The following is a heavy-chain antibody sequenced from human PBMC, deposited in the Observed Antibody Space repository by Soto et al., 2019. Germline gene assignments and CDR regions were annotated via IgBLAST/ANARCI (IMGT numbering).Heavy chain of an antibody. V-gene: IGHV4-31*03. D-gene: IGHD2-2*01. CDR1: DDSIGSGNYF. J-gene: IGHJ5*02. CDR3: ARVICTSITCYFPGWFDP. CDR2: IYYSGST. Sequence: PSETLSRTCTVSDDSIGSGNYFLTWIRHHPEKGLEWIGSIYYSGSTYSNPSLKNRIPISVDTYKNRFSLKLTSVTAADTAVYYCARVICTSITCYFPGWFDPWGRGTLVTVS.